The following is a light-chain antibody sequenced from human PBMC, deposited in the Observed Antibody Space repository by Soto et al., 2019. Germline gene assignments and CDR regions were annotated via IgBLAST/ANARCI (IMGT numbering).Light chain of an antibody. Sequence: QSALTQPDSVSGSPGQSITISCTGTSSDVGGYNSVSWYQQHPGKAPKLMKYEVSNPPSGVSNRFSGSKSGNTASLPIDGLQAEYEEDYYCSSYTTSSTLLYVFGTRTKLTVL. CDR1: SSDVGGYNS. V-gene: IGLV2-14*01. CDR2: EVS. J-gene: IGLJ1*01. CDR3: SSYTTSSTLLYV.